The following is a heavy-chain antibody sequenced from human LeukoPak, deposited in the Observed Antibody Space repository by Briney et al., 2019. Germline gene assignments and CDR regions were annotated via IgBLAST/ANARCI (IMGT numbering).Heavy chain of an antibody. Sequence: GASVKVSCKASGYTFTSYDINWVRQATGQGLEWMGWMNPNSGNTGYAQKFQGRVTITRNTSISTAYMELSSLRSEDTAVYYCARDYQMIGSTSSRRLDVWGKGTTVTVSS. CDR1: GYTFTSYD. CDR3: ARDYQMIGSTSSRRLDV. J-gene: IGHJ6*04. D-gene: IGHD2-2*01. CDR2: MNPNSGNT. V-gene: IGHV1-8*03.